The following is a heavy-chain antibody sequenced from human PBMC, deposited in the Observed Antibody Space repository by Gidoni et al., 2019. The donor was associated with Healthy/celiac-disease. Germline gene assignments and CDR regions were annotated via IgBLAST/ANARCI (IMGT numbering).Heavy chain of an antibody. V-gene: IGHV3-73*02. CDR3: TRRNSSGYPDY. Sequence: EVQLVESGGGLVQPGASLKLSCAASGFTFSGSAMHWVRQASGKGLDGVGRIRSKANSYATAYAASVKGRFTISRDDSKNTAYLQMNSLKTEDTAVYYCTRRNSSGYPDYWGQGTLVTVSS. J-gene: IGHJ4*02. D-gene: IGHD3-22*01. CDR2: IRSKANSYAT. CDR1: GFTFSGSA.